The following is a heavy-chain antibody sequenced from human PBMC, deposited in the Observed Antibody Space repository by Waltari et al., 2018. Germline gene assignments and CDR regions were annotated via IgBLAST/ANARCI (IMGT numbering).Heavy chain of an antibody. J-gene: IGHJ6*03. CDR2: VHYTGKP. CDR3: ARLFNHYIDV. Sequence: QLQLQESGPGLVKSSETLSLICSVSGGSISTNNFYWGWIRQTPGKGLEWIGSVHYTGKPYYNPPLKHRVTISIDSSKNEFSLRLRSVTASDTAVYYCARLFNHYIDVWGRGTVVTVSS. CDR1: GGSISTNNFY. V-gene: IGHV4-39*01.